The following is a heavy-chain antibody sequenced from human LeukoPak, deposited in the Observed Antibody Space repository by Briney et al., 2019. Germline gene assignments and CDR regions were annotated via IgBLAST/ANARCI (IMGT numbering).Heavy chain of an antibody. Sequence: ASVKVSCKASGYTFTSYDINWVRQATGQGLEWMGWMNPNSGNTGYAQKFQGRVTMTRNTSISTAYMELSSLRSEDTAVYYCARGSFCRTSCYRDFDYWGQGTLVTVSS. CDR2: MNPNSGNT. CDR1: GYTFTSYD. J-gene: IGHJ4*02. D-gene: IGHD2-2*02. V-gene: IGHV1-8*01. CDR3: ARGSFCRTSCYRDFDY.